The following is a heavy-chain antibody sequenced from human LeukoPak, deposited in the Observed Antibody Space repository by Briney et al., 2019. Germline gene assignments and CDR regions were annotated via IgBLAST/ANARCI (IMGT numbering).Heavy chain of an antibody. Sequence: PSETLSLTCTVSGGSISSSSYYWGWIRQPAGKGLEWIGRIYTSGTTNYNPSLKSRVTISVDTSKNQFSLKLSSVTAADTAVYYCACSGWYISVNYYYYMDVWGNGTTVTISS. J-gene: IGHJ6*03. CDR1: GGSISSSSYY. V-gene: IGHV4-61*02. CDR3: ACSGWYISVNYYYYMDV. D-gene: IGHD6-19*01. CDR2: IYTSGTT.